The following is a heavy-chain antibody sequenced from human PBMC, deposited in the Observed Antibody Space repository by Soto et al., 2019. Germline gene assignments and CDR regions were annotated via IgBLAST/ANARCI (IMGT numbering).Heavy chain of an antibody. CDR2: ISGSGGST. J-gene: IGHJ4*02. D-gene: IGHD2-2*03. CDR3: AKGRSYMEIVTVPAARISPDY. V-gene: IGHV3-23*01. CDR1: GFTFSSYA. Sequence: GSLRLSCAASGFTFSSYAMSWVRQAPGKGLEWVSAISGSGGSTFYADSMKGRFPISRDNSKNTLYLQMNNLRAEDTAVYYCAKGRSYMEIVTVPAARISPDYWGQGTLVTVSS.